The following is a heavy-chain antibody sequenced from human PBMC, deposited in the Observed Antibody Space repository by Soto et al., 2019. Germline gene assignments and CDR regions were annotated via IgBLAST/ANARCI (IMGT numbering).Heavy chain of an antibody. J-gene: IGHJ4*02. CDR2: IWDSGTS. Sequence: SETLSLTCAVSGASISSNYWNWIRQPPGRGLEWIGFIWDSGTSNYNPSLKSRATISIDTSKNQFSLKLTSVTAADTAVYYCARGGYSSGYNTWGQGTLVTVSS. CDR1: GASISSNY. V-gene: IGHV4-59*01. D-gene: IGHD6-19*01. CDR3: ARGGYSSGYNT.